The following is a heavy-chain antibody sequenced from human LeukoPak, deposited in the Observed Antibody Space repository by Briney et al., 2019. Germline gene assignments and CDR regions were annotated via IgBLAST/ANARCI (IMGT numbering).Heavy chain of an antibody. J-gene: IGHJ6*03. D-gene: IGHD6-19*01. CDR1: GGSFSGYY. V-gene: IGHV4-34*01. Sequence: NASETLSLSCAVYGGSFSGYYWSWIRQPPGKGLEWIGEINHSGSTNYNPSLKSRVTISVDTSKDQFSLKLSSVTAADTAVYYCARGRGGSGPSYYMDVWGKGTTVTVSS. CDR2: INHSGST. CDR3: ARGRGGSGPSYYMDV.